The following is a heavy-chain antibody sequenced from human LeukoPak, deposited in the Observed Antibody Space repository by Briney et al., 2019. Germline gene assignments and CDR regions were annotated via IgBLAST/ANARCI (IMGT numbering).Heavy chain of an antibody. D-gene: IGHD6-13*01. CDR1: GGSISSSSYY. CDR2: IYYSGST. J-gene: IGHJ5*02. Sequence: SETLSLTCAVSGGSISSSSYYWDWIRQPPGKGLEWIASIYYSGSTYYNPSLKSRVTISVDTSKNQFSLKLSSVTAADTAVYYCARDKGTAAAFDPWGQGTLVTVSS. CDR3: ARDKGTAAAFDP. V-gene: IGHV4-39*02.